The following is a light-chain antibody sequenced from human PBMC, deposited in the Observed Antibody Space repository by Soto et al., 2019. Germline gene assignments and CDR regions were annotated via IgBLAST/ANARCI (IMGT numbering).Light chain of an antibody. CDR3: QQRSNWPPLIT. CDR2: DAS. Sequence: EIVLTQSPATLSLSPGERATLSCRASQSVSSYLAWYQQKPGQAPRLLIYDASNRATGIPARFSGSGSGTEFTLTISSLEPEDFAVYYCQQRSNWPPLITFGQGTRLEIK. CDR1: QSVSSY. V-gene: IGKV3-11*01. J-gene: IGKJ5*01.